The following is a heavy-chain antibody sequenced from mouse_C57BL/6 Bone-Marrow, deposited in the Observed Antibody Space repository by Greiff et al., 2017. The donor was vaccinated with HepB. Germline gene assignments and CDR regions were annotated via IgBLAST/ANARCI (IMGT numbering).Heavy chain of an antibody. J-gene: IGHJ2*01. CDR3: ARAADY. CDR1: GYSITSGYY. CDR2: ISYDGSN. Sequence: EVQRVESGPGLVKPSQSLSLTCSVTGYSITSGYYWNWIRQFPGNNLEWMGYISYDGSNNYNPSLKNRISITRDTSKNQFFLKLNSVTTEDTATYYCARAADYWGQGTTLTVSS. V-gene: IGHV3-6*01.